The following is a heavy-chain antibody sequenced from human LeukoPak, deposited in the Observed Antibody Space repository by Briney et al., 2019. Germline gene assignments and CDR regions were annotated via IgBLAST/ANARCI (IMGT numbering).Heavy chain of an antibody. CDR2: IHNDGST. CDR3: ASLARDY. CDR1: GFIFSNTY. V-gene: IGHV3-53*01. D-gene: IGHD3-3*02. Sequence: GXSLRLSCAASGFIFSNTYMTWVRQAPGKGLEWVSVIHNDGSTYYSESVKGRFTISRDNSKNMLFLRMNSLRVKDTAVYFCASLARDYWGQGTLVSVSS. J-gene: IGHJ4*02.